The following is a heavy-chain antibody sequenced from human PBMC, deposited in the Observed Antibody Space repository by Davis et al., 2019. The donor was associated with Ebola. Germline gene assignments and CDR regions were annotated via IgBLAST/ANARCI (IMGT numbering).Heavy chain of an antibody. CDR2: INPSGGST. Sequence: ASVKVSCKASGYTFTSYYMHWVRQAPGQGLEWMGIINPSGGSTSYAQKFQGRVTITRDTSASTAYMELSSLRSEDTAVYYCASPGYCSGGSCYFPGYWGQGTLVTVSS. V-gene: IGHV1-46*01. J-gene: IGHJ4*02. D-gene: IGHD2-15*01. CDR1: GYTFTSYY. CDR3: ASPGYCSGGSCYFPGY.